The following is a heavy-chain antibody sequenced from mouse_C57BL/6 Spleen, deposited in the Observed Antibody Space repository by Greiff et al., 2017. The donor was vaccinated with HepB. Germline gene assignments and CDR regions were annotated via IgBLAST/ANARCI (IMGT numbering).Heavy chain of an antibody. CDR1: GYTFTSYW. D-gene: IGHD2-4*01. CDR3: TRGAYEDYDEDFDV. CDR2: IYPGNSDT. J-gene: IGHJ1*03. Sequence: EVQLVESGTVLARPGASVKMSCKTSGYTFTSYWMHWVKQRPGQGLEGIGAIYPGNSDTSYNQKFKGKAKLTAVTSASTAYMELSSLTNEDSAVYYCTRGAYEDYDEDFDVWGTGTTVTVSS. V-gene: IGHV1-5*01.